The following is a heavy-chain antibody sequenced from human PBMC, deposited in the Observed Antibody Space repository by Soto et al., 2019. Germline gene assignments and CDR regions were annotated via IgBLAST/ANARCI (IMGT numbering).Heavy chain of an antibody. CDR3: SGSTTVGLDY. V-gene: IGHV4-34*01. J-gene: IGHJ4*02. CDR2: INHSGST. D-gene: IGHD4-4*01. Sequence: QVQLQQWGAGLLKPSETLSLTCAVYGGSFSGYYWSWIRQSPGKGLEWIGEINHSGSTNYNPSLKSRVTISVDTSKNQFSLKLSSVTAADTAVYYCSGSTTVGLDYWGQGTLVTVSS. CDR1: GGSFSGYY.